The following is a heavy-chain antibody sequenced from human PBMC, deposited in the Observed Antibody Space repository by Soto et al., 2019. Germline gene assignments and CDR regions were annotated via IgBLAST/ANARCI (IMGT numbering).Heavy chain of an antibody. CDR3: AKDALKVDYIWRTYRLAAFDI. Sequence: GSLRLSCAASGFTFSSYGMHWVRQAPGKGLEWVAVISYDGSNKYYADSVKGRFTISRDNSKNTLYLQMNSLRAEDTAVYYCAKDALKVDYIWRTYRLAAFDISGQGTMVTLPS. J-gene: IGHJ3*02. V-gene: IGHV3-30*18. D-gene: IGHD3-16*02. CDR1: GFTFSSYG. CDR2: ISYDGSNK.